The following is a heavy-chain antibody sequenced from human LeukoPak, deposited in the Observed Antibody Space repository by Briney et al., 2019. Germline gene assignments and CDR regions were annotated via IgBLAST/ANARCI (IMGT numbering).Heavy chain of an antibody. V-gene: IGHV4-38-2*01. CDR3: ARYPDSSSGWPGWDY. D-gene: IGHD6-19*01. CDR2: IYHSGST. Sequence: SETLSLTCAVSGYSISSGYYWGWIRQPPGKGLEWIGSIYHSGSTYYNPSLKSRVTISVDTSKNQFSLKLSSVTAADTAVYYCARYPDSSSGWPGWDYWGQGTLVTVSS. CDR1: GYSISSGYY. J-gene: IGHJ4*02.